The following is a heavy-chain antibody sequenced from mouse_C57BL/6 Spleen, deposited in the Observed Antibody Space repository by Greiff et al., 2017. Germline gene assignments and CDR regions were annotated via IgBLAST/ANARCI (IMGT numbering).Heavy chain of an antibody. V-gene: IGHV1-26*01. CDR1: GYTFTDYY. J-gene: IGHJ1*03. Sequence: VQLQQSGPELVKPGASVKISCKASGYTFTDYYMNWVKQSHGKSLEWIGDINPNNGGTSYNQKFKGKATLTVDKSSSTAYMELRSLTSEDSAVYYCARTGTSRYFDVWGTGTTVTVSS. CDR2: INPNNGGT. D-gene: IGHD4-1*01. CDR3: ARTGTSRYFDV.